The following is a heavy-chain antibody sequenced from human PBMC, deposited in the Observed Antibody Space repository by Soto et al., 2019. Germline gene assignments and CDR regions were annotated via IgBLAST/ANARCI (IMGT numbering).Heavy chain of an antibody. J-gene: IGHJ6*02. D-gene: IGHD6-13*01. Sequence: GESLKISCKGSGYSFTSYWIGWVRQMPGKGLEWMGIIYPGDSDTRYSPSFQGQVTISADKSISTAYLQWSSLKASDTAMYYCARQYSSSWFSPKSSYYYYGMDVWGQGTTLTVSS. CDR1: GYSFTSYW. CDR2: IYPGDSDT. V-gene: IGHV5-51*01. CDR3: ARQYSSSWFSPKSSYYYYGMDV.